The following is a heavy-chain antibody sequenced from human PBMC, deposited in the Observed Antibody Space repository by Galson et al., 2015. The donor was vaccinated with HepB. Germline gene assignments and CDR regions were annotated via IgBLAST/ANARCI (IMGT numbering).Heavy chain of an antibody. CDR3: ARVVKKAAAQSGNWFDP. CDR2: INPNSGGT. J-gene: IGHJ5*02. CDR1: GYTFTDYY. D-gene: IGHD6-6*01. Sequence: SVKVSCKASGYTFTDYYIHWVRQAPGQGLEWMGRINPNSGGTNYAQKFQGRVTLTRDTSISTAYMELNRLRSDDTAMYFCARVVKKAAAQSGNWFDPWGQGSLLTVSS. V-gene: IGHV1-2*06.